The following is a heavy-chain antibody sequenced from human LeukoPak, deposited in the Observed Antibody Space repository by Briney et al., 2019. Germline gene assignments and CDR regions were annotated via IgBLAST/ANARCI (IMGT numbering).Heavy chain of an antibody. D-gene: IGHD5-18*01. Sequence: SETLSLTCAVYGGSFSGYYWSWIRQPPGKGLEWIGEINHSGSTNYNPSLKSRVTISVDTSKNQFSLKLSSVTAADTAVYYCARGQTWMQLWLQVDAFDVWGQGTMVTVSS. J-gene: IGHJ3*01. CDR3: ARGQTWMQLWLQVDAFDV. CDR1: GGSFSGYY. V-gene: IGHV4-34*01. CDR2: INHSGST.